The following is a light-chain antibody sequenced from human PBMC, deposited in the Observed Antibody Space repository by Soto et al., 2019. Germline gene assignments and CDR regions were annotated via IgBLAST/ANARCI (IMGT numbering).Light chain of an antibody. CDR3: QQFDSVPCT. J-gene: IGKJ2*02. CDR2: DAS. Sequence: IQMTQSPSSLSASVGDRVTITCQASQDITNYLIWYQQKPGKAPKLLIYDASNLGTGVSSRFSGSGSGTHFTLTISSRQPEDIATYYCQQFDSVPCTFGQGNKLEIK. V-gene: IGKV1-33*01. CDR1: QDITNY.